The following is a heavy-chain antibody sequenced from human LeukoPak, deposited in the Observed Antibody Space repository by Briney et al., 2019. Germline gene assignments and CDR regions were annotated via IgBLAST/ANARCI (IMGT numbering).Heavy chain of an antibody. V-gene: IGHV4-34*01. J-gene: IGHJ5*02. Sequence: SVTLSLTCAVYGGSFSGYYWSWIRQPPGKGLEWIGEINHSGSTNYNPSLKSRVTISVDTSKNQFSLKLSSVTAADTAVYYCARGLAKRFSAPPRSNWFDPWGQGTLVTVSS. D-gene: IGHD3-3*01. CDR2: INHSGST. CDR3: ARGLAKRFSAPPRSNWFDP. CDR1: GGSFSGYY.